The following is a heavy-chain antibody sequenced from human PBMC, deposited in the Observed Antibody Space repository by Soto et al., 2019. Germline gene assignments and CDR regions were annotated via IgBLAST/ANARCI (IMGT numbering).Heavy chain of an antibody. D-gene: IGHD3-9*01. CDR3: ARDTDDILTGYLNDY. V-gene: IGHV1-18*01. CDR2: ISAYNGNT. J-gene: IGHJ4*02. Sequence: QVQLVQSGAEVKKPGASVKVSCKASGYTFTSYGISWVRQAPGQGLEWMGWISAYNGNTNYAKKLQGRVTMTTDTSTSTAYMELRSLRSDDTAVYYCARDTDDILTGYLNDYWGQGTLVTVSS. CDR1: GYTFTSYG.